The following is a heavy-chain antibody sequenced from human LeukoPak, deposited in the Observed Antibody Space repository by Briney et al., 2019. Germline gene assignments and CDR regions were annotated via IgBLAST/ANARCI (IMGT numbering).Heavy chain of an antibody. CDR2: INHKSGAK. CDR1: EYTFPRSY. CDR3: ARVHYNSDLQDPYYYFVMDV. J-gene: IGHJ6*02. Sequence: ASVKVSCKASEYTFPRSYIHWVRQAPGQGGEGMGWINHKSGAKKYAQQFQGRVTKTRDTSTSTAYTDLTRLRSDDTAVYYCARVHYNSDLQDPYYYFVMDVWGQGTTVTVSS. D-gene: IGHD1-20*01. V-gene: IGHV1-2*02.